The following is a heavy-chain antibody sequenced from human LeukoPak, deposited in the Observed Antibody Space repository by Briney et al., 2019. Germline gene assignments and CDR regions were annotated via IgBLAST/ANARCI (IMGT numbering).Heavy chain of an antibody. D-gene: IGHD2-21*02. V-gene: IGHV1-2*02. CDR1: GYTFTGYY. Sequence: ASVKVSCKASGYTFTGYYMLWVRQAPGQGLEWMGWINPNSGGTNYAQKFQGRVTMTRDTSISTAYMELSRLRSDDTAVYYCAREGNCGGDCYSAGYYFDYWGQGTLVTVSS. CDR2: INPNSGGT. CDR3: AREGNCGGDCYSAGYYFDY. J-gene: IGHJ4*02.